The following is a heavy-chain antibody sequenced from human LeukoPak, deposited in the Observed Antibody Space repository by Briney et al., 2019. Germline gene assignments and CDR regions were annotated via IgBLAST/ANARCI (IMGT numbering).Heavy chain of an antibody. J-gene: IGHJ5*02. CDR3: ARFYYGSGSYFGP. V-gene: IGHV5-51*01. CDR1: GYSFTTDW. D-gene: IGHD3-10*01. Sequence: GESLKISCKGSGYSFTTDWIGWVRQMPGKGLEWMGIIYPGDSDTRYSPSFQGQVTISADESISTAYLQWSSLKASDSAMYYCARFYYGSGSYFGPWGQGTLVTVSS. CDR2: IYPGDSDT.